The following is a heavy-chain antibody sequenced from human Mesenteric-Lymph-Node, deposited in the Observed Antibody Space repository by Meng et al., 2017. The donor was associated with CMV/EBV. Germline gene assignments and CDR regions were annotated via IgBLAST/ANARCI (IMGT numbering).Heavy chain of an antibody. J-gene: IGHJ4*02. D-gene: IGHD6-13*01. CDR3: ARMVPYSTPTDY. V-gene: IGHV4-59*01. CDR2: IHYSGST. CDR1: GGSISIYY. Sequence: LSCTVSGGSISIYYWSWIRQPPGKGLEWIAYIHYSGSTSYNPSLKSRVSISVDTSKNQFSLKLNSVTAADTAVYYCARMVPYSTPTDYWGQGTLVTVSS.